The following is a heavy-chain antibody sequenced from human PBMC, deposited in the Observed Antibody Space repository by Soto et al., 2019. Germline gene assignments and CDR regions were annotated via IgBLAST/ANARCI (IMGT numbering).Heavy chain of an antibody. Sequence: QVPLVESGGGVVQPGRSLRLSCAASGFTFSSYGIHCVRQAPGKGLEWVAVISYDGNNKYFADSVKGRFTISSDNSHYTLYLQMNSLRAEDTAVYHCAKQVVPHTIGLDSWGQGALCTVSS. CDR2: ISYDGNNK. D-gene: IGHD2-15*01. CDR3: AKQVVPHTIGLDS. CDR1: GFTFSSYG. V-gene: IGHV3-30*18. J-gene: IGHJ3*02.